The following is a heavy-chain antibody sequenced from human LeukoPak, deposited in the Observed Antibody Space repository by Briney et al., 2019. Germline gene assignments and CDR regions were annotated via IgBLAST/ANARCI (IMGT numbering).Heavy chain of an antibody. CDR2: INPNSGGT. Sequence: ASVKVSCKASGYTFTGYYMHWVRQAPGQGLEWMGWINPNSGGTNYAQKFQGRVTMTRDTSISTAYMELSRLRSDDTAVYYCARTAGLLWFGKSQGYYYYGMDVWGQGTTVTVSS. J-gene: IGHJ6*02. CDR3: ARTAGLLWFGKSQGYYYYGMDV. CDR1: GYTFTGYY. V-gene: IGHV1-2*02. D-gene: IGHD3-10*01.